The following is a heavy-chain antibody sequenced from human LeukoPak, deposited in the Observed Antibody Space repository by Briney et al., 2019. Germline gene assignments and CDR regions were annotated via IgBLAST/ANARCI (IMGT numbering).Heavy chain of an antibody. J-gene: IGHJ6*03. Sequence: GGSLRLSCAASGFTFSSYSMNWVRQAPGKGLEWVSYISSSSSTIYYADSVKGRFTISRDNAKNSLYLQMNSLRAEDTAVYYCARVTGTTSYYCYMDVWGKGTTVTVSS. V-gene: IGHV3-48*01. CDR3: ARVTGTTSYYCYMDV. CDR2: ISSSSSTI. CDR1: GFTFSSYS. D-gene: IGHD1-7*01.